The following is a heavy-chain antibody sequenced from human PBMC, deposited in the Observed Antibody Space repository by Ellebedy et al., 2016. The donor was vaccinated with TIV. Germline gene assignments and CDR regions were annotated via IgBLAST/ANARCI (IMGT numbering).Heavy chain of an antibody. V-gene: IGHV3-74*01. CDR2: INTDGSST. CDR3: MKGITFE. J-gene: IGHJ4*02. CDR1: GFIFTDYG. Sequence: GGSLRLSXAASGFIFTDYGMHWVRQAPGKGLVWVSRINTDGSSTTYADSVKGRFTISRDNAKNTLYLQMNSLRAEDTAVYYCMKGITFEWGQGTLVTVSS. D-gene: IGHD2/OR15-2a*01.